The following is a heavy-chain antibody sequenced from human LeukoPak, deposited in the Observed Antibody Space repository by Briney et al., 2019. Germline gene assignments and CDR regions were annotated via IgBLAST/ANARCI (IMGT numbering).Heavy chain of an antibody. CDR1: GFSFSSHW. Sequence: GASLRLSCTASGFSFSSHWTRCVRQAPGEGREWVPCIRSSGFTTYYRASVKGRFTTSRDNAYNSLFLKMNRLRVKDTAVYDYARQGFRHGLDWYFHLWGRGTVVAVSS. D-gene: IGHD3-10*01. CDR3: ARQGFRHGLDWYFHL. J-gene: IGHJ2*01. V-gene: IGHV3-48*04. CDR2: IRSSGFTT.